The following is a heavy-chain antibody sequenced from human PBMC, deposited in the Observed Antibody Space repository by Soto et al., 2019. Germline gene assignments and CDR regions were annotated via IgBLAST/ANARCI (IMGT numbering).Heavy chain of an antibody. CDR3: ARDEDTDYSSGYYDGY. CDR2: ISAYNGNT. Sequence: ASVKVSCKASGYTFTSYGISWVRQAPGQGLEWMGWISAYNGNTNYAQKLQGRVTMTTDTSTSTAYMELRSLRSDDTAVYYCARDEDTDYSSGYYDGYWGQGTLVTVSS. V-gene: IGHV1-18*01. CDR1: GYTFTSYG. J-gene: IGHJ4*02. D-gene: IGHD3-22*01.